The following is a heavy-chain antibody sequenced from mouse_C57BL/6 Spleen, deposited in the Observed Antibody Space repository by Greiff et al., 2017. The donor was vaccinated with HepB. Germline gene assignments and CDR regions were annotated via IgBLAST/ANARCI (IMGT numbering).Heavy chain of an antibody. J-gene: IGHJ4*01. CDR1: GYTFTSYW. Sequence: QVQLQQSGAELVKPGASVKMSCKASGYTFTSYWITWVKQRPGQGLEWIGDIYPGSGSTNYNEKFKSKATLTVDTSSSTAYMQLSSLTSEDSAVYYCAKEGYSNTYAMDYWGQGTSVTVSS. CDR2: IYPGSGST. CDR3: AKEGYSNTYAMDY. D-gene: IGHD2-5*01. V-gene: IGHV1-55*01.